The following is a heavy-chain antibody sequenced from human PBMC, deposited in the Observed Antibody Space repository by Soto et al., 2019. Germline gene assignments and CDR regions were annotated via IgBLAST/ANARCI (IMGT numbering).Heavy chain of an antibody. CDR3: ARDYSSSWYSGYYYGMDV. CDR2: INPNSGGT. Sequence: ASVKVSCKASGYTFTGYYMHWVRQAPGQGLEWMGWINPNSGGTNYAQKFQGWVTMTRDTSISTAYMELSRLRSDDTAVYYCARDYSSSWYSGYYYGMDVWGQGTTVTVSS. J-gene: IGHJ6*02. CDR1: GYTFTGYY. V-gene: IGHV1-2*04. D-gene: IGHD6-13*01.